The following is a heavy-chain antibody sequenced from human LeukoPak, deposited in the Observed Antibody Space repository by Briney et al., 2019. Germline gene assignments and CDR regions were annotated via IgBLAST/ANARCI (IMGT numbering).Heavy chain of an antibody. CDR3: AKDSGALADGLGYFQH. Sequence: GGSLRLSCAASGFTFSSYSMNWVRQAPGKGLEWVSGISGSGGNTYYADSVKGRFTISRDNSKNTLYLQMNSLRAEDTAVYYCAKDSGALADGLGYFQHWGQGTLVTVSS. J-gene: IGHJ1*01. CDR2: ISGSGGNT. V-gene: IGHV3-23*01. D-gene: IGHD6-19*01. CDR1: GFTFSSYS.